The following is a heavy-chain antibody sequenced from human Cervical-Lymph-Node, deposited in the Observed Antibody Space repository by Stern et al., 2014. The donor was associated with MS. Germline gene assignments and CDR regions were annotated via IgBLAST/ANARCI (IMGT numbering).Heavy chain of an antibody. V-gene: IGHV1-69*01. CDR2: IIPLFGTS. D-gene: IGHD4-17*01. CDR1: GGSFSSYA. Sequence: VQLVQSGAEVKKPGSSVKVSCKASGGSFSSYAISWVRQAPGQGLEWMGGIIPLFGTSDYAQRFQGRVTITADESTSTAYLELSSLRSEYTAVYYCARNSGYGDYDFAYWGQGALVTVSS. J-gene: IGHJ4*02. CDR3: ARNSGYGDYDFAY.